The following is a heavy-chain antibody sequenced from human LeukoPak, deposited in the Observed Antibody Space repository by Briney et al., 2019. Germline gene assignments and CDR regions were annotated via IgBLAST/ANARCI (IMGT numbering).Heavy chain of an antibody. CDR2: ISSSGSTI. Sequence: GSLRLSCAASGFTFSDYYMSWIRQAPGKGLEWVSYISSSGSTIYYADSVKGRFTISRDNAKNSLYLQMNSLRAEDTAVYYCARELAKVAATPFDPWGQGTLVTVSS. CDR3: ARELAKVAATPFDP. J-gene: IGHJ5*02. D-gene: IGHD2-15*01. CDR1: GFTFSDYY. V-gene: IGHV3-11*01.